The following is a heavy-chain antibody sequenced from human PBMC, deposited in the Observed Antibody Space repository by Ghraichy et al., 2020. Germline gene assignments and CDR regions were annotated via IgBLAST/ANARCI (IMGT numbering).Heavy chain of an antibody. CDR2: IYYSGST. Sequence: SQTLSLTCTVSGGSISSYYWSWIRQPPGKGLEWIGYIYYSGSTNYNPSLRSRVTISVDTSENQFSLKLSSVTAADTAVYYCARLPNWYFDLWGRGTLVTVSS. CDR3: ARLPNWYFDL. V-gene: IGHV4-59*08. CDR1: GGSISSYY. J-gene: IGHJ2*01.